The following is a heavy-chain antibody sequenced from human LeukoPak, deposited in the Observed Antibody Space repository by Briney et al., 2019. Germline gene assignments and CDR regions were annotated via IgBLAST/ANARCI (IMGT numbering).Heavy chain of an antibody. CDR1: GGSFSGYY. CDR3: ARGRGRRHFDY. CDR2: TNHSGST. V-gene: IGHV4-34*01. J-gene: IGHJ4*02. D-gene: IGHD3-10*01. Sequence: SETLSLTCAVYGGSFSGYYWSWIRQPPGKGLEWIGETNHSGSTNYNPSLKSRVTISVDTSKNQFSLKLSSVTAADTAVYYCARGRGRRHFDYWGQGTLVTVSS.